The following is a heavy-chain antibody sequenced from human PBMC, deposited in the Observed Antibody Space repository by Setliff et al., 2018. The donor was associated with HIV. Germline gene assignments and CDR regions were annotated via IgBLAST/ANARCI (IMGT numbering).Heavy chain of an antibody. CDR3: ARDWGIGSLIPYYYMDV. J-gene: IGHJ6*03. CDR2: IIPMFGSA. Sequence: ASVKVSCKASGGRFSSYAMSWVRQAPGQGLEWMGGIIPMFGSANYAQKFQGRVTITMDTSTSTVYMDLSSLRSEDTAVYYCARDWGIGSLIPYYYMDVWGKGTTVTVSS. CDR1: GGRFSSYA. D-gene: IGHD3-16*01. V-gene: IGHV1-69*05.